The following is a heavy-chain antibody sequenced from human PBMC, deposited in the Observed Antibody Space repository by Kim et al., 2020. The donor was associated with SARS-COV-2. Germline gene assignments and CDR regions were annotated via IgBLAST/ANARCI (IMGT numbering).Heavy chain of an antibody. Sequence: GGSLRLSCAASGFTFSSFAMTWVRQAPGKGLEWVSILSGSGGNTFYADSVKGRFTISRDNSKNTLYLQMNSLRAEDTAVYYCAAKGIPARGQWYFDLWGRGTLVTVSS. V-gene: IGHV3-23*01. J-gene: IGHJ2*01. D-gene: IGHD6-13*01. CDR2: LSGSGGNT. CDR1: GFTFSSFA. CDR3: AAKGIPARGQWYFDL.